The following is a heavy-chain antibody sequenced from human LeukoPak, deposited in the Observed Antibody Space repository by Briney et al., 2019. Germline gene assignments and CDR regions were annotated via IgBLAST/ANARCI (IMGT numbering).Heavy chain of an antibody. J-gene: IGHJ6*03. V-gene: IGHV4-59*01. Sequence: ASETLSLTCAVYGGSFSGYYWSWLRQPPGKGLEWIGYIYYGGYTNYNPSLKSRVTISVDTSKNQFSLKLSSVTAADTAVYYCARTTMVRATYYMDVWGKGTTVTISS. CDR3: ARTTMVRATYYMDV. CDR2: IYYGGYT. CDR1: GGSFSGYY. D-gene: IGHD3-10*01.